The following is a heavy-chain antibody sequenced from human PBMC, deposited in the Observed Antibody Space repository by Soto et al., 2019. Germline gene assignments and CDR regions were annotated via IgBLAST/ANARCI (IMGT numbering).Heavy chain of an antibody. CDR2: IGGSGRTT. Sequence: EVQLLESGGGLVQPGGSLSLSCAASAFTFNNYAMSWVRPAPGKGLEWVSGIGGSGRTTYYADSVKGRFTISRDNSNNTLFLQMNSLRAEDTAVYYCAKSRYSDSSGDFYDYWGQGTLVTVSS. J-gene: IGHJ4*02. CDR3: AKSRYSDSSGDFYDY. CDR1: AFTFNNYA. D-gene: IGHD3-22*01. V-gene: IGHV3-23*01.